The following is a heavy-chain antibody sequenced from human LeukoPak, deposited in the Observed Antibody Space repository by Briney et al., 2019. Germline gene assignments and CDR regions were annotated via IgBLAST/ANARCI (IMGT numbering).Heavy chain of an antibody. Sequence: GGSLRLSCAASGFTFSSYWMTWVRQAPGKGLEWVAFIRYDGRNKYYADSVKGRFTISRDNSKNTLCLQMNSLRAEDTAVYYCAKEIWPTVTTPGHTHFDYWGQGTLVTVPS. CDR1: GFTFSSYW. V-gene: IGHV3-30*02. CDR3: AKEIWPTVTTPGHTHFDY. D-gene: IGHD4-17*01. CDR2: IRYDGRNK. J-gene: IGHJ4*02.